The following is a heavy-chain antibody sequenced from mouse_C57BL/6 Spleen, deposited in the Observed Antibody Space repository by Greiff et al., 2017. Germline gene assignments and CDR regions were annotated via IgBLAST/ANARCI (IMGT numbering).Heavy chain of an antibody. CDR1: GFTFSDYG. V-gene: IGHV5-17*01. CDR2: ISSCGSST. Sequence: EVQLVEPGGGLVKPGGSLKLSCAASGFTFSDYGMHWVRQAPEKGLEWVAYISSCGSSTYYADTVKGRFTISRDNAKNTLFLQMTSVRSEDTAMYYCARSWDGRYFDYWGEGTTLTVSS. J-gene: IGHJ2*01. CDR3: ARSWDGRYFDY. D-gene: IGHD4-1*01.